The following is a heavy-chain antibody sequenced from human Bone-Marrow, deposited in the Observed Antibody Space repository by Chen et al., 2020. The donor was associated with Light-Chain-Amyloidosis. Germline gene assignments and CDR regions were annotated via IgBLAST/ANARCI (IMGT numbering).Heavy chain of an antibody. Sequence: EVQLVESGGGLVQPGGSLRPPCAASGFTFGRYWMTWVRQAPGKGLEWVANIKQDGSEKYYVDSVKGRFTISRDNAKNSLYLQMNSLRAEDTAVYYCARHWELRGQGTLVTVSS. V-gene: IGHV3-7*01. CDR1: GFTFGRYW. D-gene: IGHD1-7*01. CDR3: ARHWEL. CDR2: IKQDGSEK. J-gene: IGHJ4*02.